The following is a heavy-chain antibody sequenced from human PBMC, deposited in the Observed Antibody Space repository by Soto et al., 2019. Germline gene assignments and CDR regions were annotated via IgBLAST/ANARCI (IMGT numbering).Heavy chain of an antibody. Sequence: QLQLQESGPGLVKPSETLSLTCTVSGGSISRSIYYWGWIRQPPGKGLEWIGSISYRGTTSYNPSLKSRVAISVDTSESQLSLTRRSVTAADTAVYSCARHQSGRWSDAFDIWGQGTMVIVSS. CDR1: GGSISRSIYY. D-gene: IGHD6-13*01. CDR2: ISYRGTT. J-gene: IGHJ3*02. CDR3: ARHQSGRWSDAFDI. V-gene: IGHV4-39*01.